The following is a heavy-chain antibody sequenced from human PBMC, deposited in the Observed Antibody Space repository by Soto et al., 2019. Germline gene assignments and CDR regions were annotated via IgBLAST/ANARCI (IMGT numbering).Heavy chain of an antibody. CDR2: IKSKTDGGTT. CDR3: TTDGPGYSYGYDHDY. V-gene: IGHV3-15*01. D-gene: IGHD5-18*01. CDR1: GFTFSNAW. Sequence: PGGSLRLSCAASGFTFSNAWMSWVRQAPGKGLEWVGRIKSKTDGGTTDYAAPVKGRFTISRDDSKNTLYLQMNSLKTEDTAVYYCTTDGPGYSYGYDHDYWGQGTLVTVSS. J-gene: IGHJ4*02.